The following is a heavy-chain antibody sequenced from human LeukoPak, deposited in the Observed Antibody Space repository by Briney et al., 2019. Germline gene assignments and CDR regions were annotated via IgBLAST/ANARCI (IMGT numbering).Heavy chain of an antibody. CDR3: TTSWGQLLIAVRGVIPFDY. Sequence: GGSLRLSCAASGFTFSSYAMSWVRQAPGKGLEWVGRIKSKTDGGTTDYAAPVKGRFTISRDDSKNTLYLQMNSLKTEDTAVYYCTTSWGQLLIAVRGVIPFDYWGQGTLVTVSS. D-gene: IGHD3-10*01. CDR2: IKSKTDGGTT. CDR1: GFTFSSYA. J-gene: IGHJ4*02. V-gene: IGHV3-15*01.